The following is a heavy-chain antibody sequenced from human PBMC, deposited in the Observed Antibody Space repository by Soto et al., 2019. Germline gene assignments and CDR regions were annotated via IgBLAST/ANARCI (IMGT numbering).Heavy chain of an antibody. CDR1: GGSISNYY. CDR2: IYYSGST. V-gene: IGHV4-59*08. D-gene: IGHD5-12*01. J-gene: IGHJ4*02. Sequence: SETLSLTCTVSGGSISNYYWTWIRQPPGKGLEWIGYIYYSGSTNYNPSLKSRVTISVDTSKNQFSLKLSSVTAADTAVYYCVRHAQWIIRAYWGQGSLVTVS. CDR3: VRHAQWIIRAY.